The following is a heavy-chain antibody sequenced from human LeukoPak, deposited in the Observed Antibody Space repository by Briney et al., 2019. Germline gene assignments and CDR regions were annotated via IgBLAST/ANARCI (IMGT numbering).Heavy chain of an antibody. CDR1: GGSISSGGYS. D-gene: IGHD3-22*01. Sequence: SETLSLTCAVSGGSISSGGYSWSWIRQPPGKGLEWIGYINHSGSTNYNPSLKSRVTISVDTSKNQFSLKLSSVTAADTAVYYCARGPLSEDYYDSSGYYYLSYWGQGTLVTVSS. V-gene: IGHV4-30-2*01. J-gene: IGHJ4*02. CDR3: ARGPLSEDYYDSSGYYYLSY. CDR2: INHSGST.